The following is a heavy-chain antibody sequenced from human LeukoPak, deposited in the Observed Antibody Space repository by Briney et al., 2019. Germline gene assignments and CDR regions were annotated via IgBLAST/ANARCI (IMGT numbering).Heavy chain of an antibody. J-gene: IGHJ4*02. V-gene: IGHV3-74*01. CDR3: GRVAPGGRHIDY. CDR1: GFTFSSHW. D-gene: IGHD6-13*01. CDR2: IKYDASST. Sequence: EGSLRLSCADSGFTFSSHWMHWVRQAPGKGLVWVSRIKYDASSTSYADSVKGRFTISRDNAKNTLYLQMNSLRAEDTAVYYCGRVAPGGRHIDYWGQGTLVTVS.